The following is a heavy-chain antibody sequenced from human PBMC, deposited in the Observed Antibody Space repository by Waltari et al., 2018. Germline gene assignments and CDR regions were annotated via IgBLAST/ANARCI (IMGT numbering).Heavy chain of an antibody. CDR2: INPNSGGT. Sequence: QVQLVQSGAEVKKPGASVKVSCKASGYTFTGYYMHWVRQAPGQGLEWMGGINPNSGGTNDAQKFQGRVTMTRDTSISTAYMELSRLRSDDTAVYYCARGLTRGTVRILTSGYWGQGTLVTVSS. D-gene: IGHD4-17*01. CDR1: GYTFTGYY. CDR3: ARGLTRGTVRILTSGY. J-gene: IGHJ4*02. V-gene: IGHV1-2*02.